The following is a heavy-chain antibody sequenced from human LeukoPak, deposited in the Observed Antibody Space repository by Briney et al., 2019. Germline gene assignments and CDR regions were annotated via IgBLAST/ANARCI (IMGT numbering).Heavy chain of an antibody. CDR2: IYHSGST. J-gene: IGHJ4*02. D-gene: IGHD3-9*01. CDR1: GYSISSGYY. CDR3: ASLEREYFDWLPLG. Sequence: SETLSLTCTVSGYSISSGYYWGWIRQPPGKGLEWIGSIYHSGSTYYNPSLKSRVTISVDTSKNQFSLKLSSVTAADTAVYYCASLEREYFDWLPLGWGQGTLVTVSS. V-gene: IGHV4-38-2*02.